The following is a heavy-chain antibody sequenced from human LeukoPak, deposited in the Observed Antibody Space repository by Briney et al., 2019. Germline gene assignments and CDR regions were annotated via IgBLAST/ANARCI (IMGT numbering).Heavy chain of an antibody. V-gene: IGHV3-43*02. CDR2: ISGDGGTT. J-gene: IGHJ3*02. D-gene: IGHD2-21*01. CDR1: GFSFGDYA. Sequence: GGSLRLSCAASGFSFGDYAMHWVRQAPGKGLEWVSLISGDGGTTYYADSVKGRFTISRDNSKKSLYLQMNSLRTEDTALYYCAKGGDRIWDAFDIWGQGTRVTVSS. CDR3: AKGGDRIWDAFDI.